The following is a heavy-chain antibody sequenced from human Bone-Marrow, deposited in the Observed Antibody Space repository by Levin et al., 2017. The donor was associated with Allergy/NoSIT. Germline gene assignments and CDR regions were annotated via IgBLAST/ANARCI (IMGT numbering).Heavy chain of an antibody. J-gene: IGHJ4*02. V-gene: IGHV4-31*03. Sequence: SETLSLTCTVSGGSISTDGDYWTWIRQHPGKGLEWIGYIYHSGSTYYSPSLKSRSSISLDTSKNQFSLKMSSVTAADTAVYYCSRGRESSGSYMGDYFDYWGQGTLVTVSS. CDR2: IYHSGST. CDR3: SRGRESSGSYMGDYFDY. CDR1: GGSISTDGDY. D-gene: IGHD3-10*01.